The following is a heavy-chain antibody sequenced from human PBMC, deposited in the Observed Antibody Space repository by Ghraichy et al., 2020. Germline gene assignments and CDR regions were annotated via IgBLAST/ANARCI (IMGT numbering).Heavy chain of an antibody. Sequence: GGSLRLSCAASGFTLSSYGMHWVRQAPGKGLEWVAVISYDGGSKYYADSVKGRFTISRDNSKNTLYLHMNSLRVEDTAVYYCAKSDIVADGRGYGMDVWGQGTTVTVSS. V-gene: IGHV3-30*18. CDR3: AKSDIVADGRGYGMDV. CDR1: GFTLSSYG. J-gene: IGHJ6*02. CDR2: ISYDGGSK. D-gene: IGHD2-15*01.